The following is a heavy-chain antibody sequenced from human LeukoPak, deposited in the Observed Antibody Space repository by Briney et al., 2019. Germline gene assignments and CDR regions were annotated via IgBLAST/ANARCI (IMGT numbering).Heavy chain of an antibody. CDR3: ARHPYSSGWYGDY. Sequence: ESLKISCKGSGYSFTSYWIGWVRQMPGKGLEWMGIVYPGDSDTRYSPSFQGQVTISADKSISTAYLQWSSLKASDTAMYYCARHPYSSGWYGDYWGQGTLVTVSS. CDR1: GYSFTSYW. D-gene: IGHD6-19*01. V-gene: IGHV5-51*01. J-gene: IGHJ4*02. CDR2: VYPGDSDT.